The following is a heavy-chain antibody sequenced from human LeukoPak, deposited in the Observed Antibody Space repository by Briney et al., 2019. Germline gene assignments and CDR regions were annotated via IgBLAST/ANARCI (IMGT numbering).Heavy chain of an antibody. CDR3: ARDRGRYYDSRGFYWGYYFDS. Sequence: GGSLRLSCAASGFTVSSNYMSWVRQAPGKGLEWVSVIYSGGSTYYADSVKGRFTISRDNSKNTLYLQMNSLRAEDTAVYYCARDRGRYYDSRGFYWGYYFDSWGQGTWSPSP. V-gene: IGHV3-53*01. J-gene: IGHJ4*02. CDR1: GFTVSSNY. CDR2: IYSGGST. D-gene: IGHD3-22*01.